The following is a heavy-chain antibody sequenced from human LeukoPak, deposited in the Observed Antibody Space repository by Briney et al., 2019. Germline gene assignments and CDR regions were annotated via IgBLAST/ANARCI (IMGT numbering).Heavy chain of an antibody. J-gene: IGHJ4*02. Sequence: GSLRLSCAASGFTFSSYEMNWVRQAPGKGLECVSYISSSGSTIYYADSVKGRFTISRDNAKNSLYLQMNSLRAEDTAVYYCAINSGSYYWGWGQGTLVTVSS. CDR3: AINSGSYYWG. V-gene: IGHV3-48*03. D-gene: IGHD1-26*01. CDR2: ISSSGSTI. CDR1: GFTFSSYE.